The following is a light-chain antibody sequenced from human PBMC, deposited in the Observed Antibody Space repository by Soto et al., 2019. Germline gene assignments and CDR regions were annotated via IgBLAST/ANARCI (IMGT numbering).Light chain of an antibody. J-gene: IGKJ2*01. CDR2: AAS. V-gene: IGKV1-39*01. CDR3: QQSYRAPYT. CDR1: QSISNF. Sequence: IQLTQSPSSLSTSVGDSVTITCRASQSISNFLNWYQHKPGKAPDLLIYAASTLFSGVPSRFRGSGSGTDFTLTITSLQPEDFATYYCQQSYRAPYTFXQGTKVDIK.